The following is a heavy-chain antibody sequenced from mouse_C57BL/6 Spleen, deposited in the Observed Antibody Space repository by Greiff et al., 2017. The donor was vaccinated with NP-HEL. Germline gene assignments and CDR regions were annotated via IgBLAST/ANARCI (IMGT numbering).Heavy chain of an antibody. Sequence: DVQLVESGGGLVKPGGSLKLSCAASGFTFSSYAMSWVRQTPEKRLEWVATISDGGSYTYYPDNVKGRFTISRDNAKNNLYLQMSHLKSEDTAMYYCARDLRLPYAMDYWGQGTSVTVSS. CDR1: GFTFSSYA. J-gene: IGHJ4*01. CDR3: ARDLRLPYAMDY. CDR2: ISDGGSYT. V-gene: IGHV5-4*01. D-gene: IGHD1-2*01.